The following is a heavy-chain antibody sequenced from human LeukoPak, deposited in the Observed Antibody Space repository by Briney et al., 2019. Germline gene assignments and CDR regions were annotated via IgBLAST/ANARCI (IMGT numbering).Heavy chain of an antibody. CDR1: GYSFTSYW. Sequence: GESLKISCKGSGYSFTSYWIGWVSQMPGKGLEWMGIIYPGDSDTRYSPSFQGQVTISADKSISTAYLQWSSLKASDTAMYYCARSPYDFWSASPPSNWFDPWRQGTLVTVSS. J-gene: IGHJ5*02. V-gene: IGHV5-51*01. D-gene: IGHD3-3*01. CDR3: ARSPYDFWSASPPSNWFDP. CDR2: IYPGDSDT.